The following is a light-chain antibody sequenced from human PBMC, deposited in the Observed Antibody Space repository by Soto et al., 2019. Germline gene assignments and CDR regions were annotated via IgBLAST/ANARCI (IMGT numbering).Light chain of an antibody. Sequence: DIQMTQSPSTLSASVGDRVTITCRASQSIGDSLAWYQQKPGKAPYLLISDVSSLERGVPSRFSGSGSGTEFTLTISSMQPDDFATFYCQQVNSYPLTFGGGTKVEIK. CDR1: QSIGDS. J-gene: IGKJ4*01. CDR3: QQVNSYPLT. CDR2: DVS. V-gene: IGKV1-5*01.